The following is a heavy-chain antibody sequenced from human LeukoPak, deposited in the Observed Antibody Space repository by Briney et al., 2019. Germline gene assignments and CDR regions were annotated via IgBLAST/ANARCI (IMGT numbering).Heavy chain of an antibody. CDR3: SRHVDCTSTTCHLFDY. CDR2: IRSKANNYAT. V-gene: IGHV3-73*01. D-gene: IGHD2-2*01. CDR1: GFTFSGSA. J-gene: IGHJ4*02. Sequence: GGSLRLSCAASGFTFSGSAMHWVRQASGKGLEWVGRIRSKANNYATEYAASVKGRFTISRDDAKNTAYLQMNSLKTEDTAVYYCSRHVDCTSTTCHLFDYWGQGSLVTVSS.